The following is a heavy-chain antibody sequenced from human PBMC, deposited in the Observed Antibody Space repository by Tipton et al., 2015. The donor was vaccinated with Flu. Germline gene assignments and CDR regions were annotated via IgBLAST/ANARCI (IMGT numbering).Heavy chain of an antibody. CDR3: ARRLSNVIWSEGFDF. CDR2: IYTSGST. V-gene: IGHV4-61*02. J-gene: IGHJ4*02. CDR1: GGSITNDKYS. Sequence: TLSLTCTVSGGSITNDKYSWSWIRQPAGKGLEWIGRIYTSGSTKYNPSLESRVTMSIDTSKNQFSLRLGSVTAADTAVYYCARRLSNVIWSEGFDFWGQGSLVTVSS. D-gene: IGHD1-1*01.